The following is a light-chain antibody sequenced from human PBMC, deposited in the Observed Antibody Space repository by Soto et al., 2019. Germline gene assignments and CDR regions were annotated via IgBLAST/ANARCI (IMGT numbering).Light chain of an antibody. J-gene: IGKJ2*01. CDR2: GAS. CDR3: HHYSNWPPYT. Sequence: EVVMTQSPATLSVSPGEGATLSCRASQSVSSNLAWYQQKPGQAPRLLIYGASTRAAGIPVRFSGSGSATEFTLTISSLQSEDFGVYYCHHYSNWPPYTFGQGTKLEIK. V-gene: IGKV3D-15*01. CDR1: QSVSSN.